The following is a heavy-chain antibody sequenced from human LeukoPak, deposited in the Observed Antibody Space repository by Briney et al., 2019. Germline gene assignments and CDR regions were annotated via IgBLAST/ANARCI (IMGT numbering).Heavy chain of an antibody. V-gene: IGHV3-9*01. D-gene: IGHD2-15*01. J-gene: IGHJ6*03. CDR3: AKASREVVYYYYYYMDV. CDR1: GFTFDDYA. CDR2: ISWNSGSI. Sequence: GGSLRLSCAASGFTFDDYAMHWVRQAPGKGLEWVSGISWNSGSIGYADSVKGRFTISRDNSKNTLYLQMNSLRAEDTAVYYCAKASREVVYYYYYYMDVWGKGTTVTVSS.